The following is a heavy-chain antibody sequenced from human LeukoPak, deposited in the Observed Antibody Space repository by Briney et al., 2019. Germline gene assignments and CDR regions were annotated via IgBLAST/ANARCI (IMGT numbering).Heavy chain of an antibody. Sequence: GGSLRLSCAASGFTFDDYAMHWVRQAPGKGLEWVSGISWNSGSIGYADSVKGRFTISRDNAKNSLYLQMSSLRAEDTALYYCERDRPVWELTDYWGQGTLVTVSS. D-gene: IGHD1-26*01. CDR1: GFTFDDYA. CDR3: ERDRPVWELTDY. J-gene: IGHJ4*02. V-gene: IGHV3-9*01. CDR2: ISWNSGSI.